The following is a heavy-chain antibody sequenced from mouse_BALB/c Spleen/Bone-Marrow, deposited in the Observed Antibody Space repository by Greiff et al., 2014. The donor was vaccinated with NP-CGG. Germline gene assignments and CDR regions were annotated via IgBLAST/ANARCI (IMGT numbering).Heavy chain of an antibody. CDR1: GYSFTSYV. Sequence: EVKLVESGPELVKPGASVKMSCKASGYSFTSYVMHWVKQKPGQGLEWIGYINPHNDGTKYNEKFKGKATLTSDKSSSTAYMELSSLTSEDSAVYYCARQGVDYFDYWGQGTTLTVSS. V-gene: IGHV1-14*01. J-gene: IGHJ2*01. CDR2: INPHNDGT. CDR3: ARQGVDYFDY.